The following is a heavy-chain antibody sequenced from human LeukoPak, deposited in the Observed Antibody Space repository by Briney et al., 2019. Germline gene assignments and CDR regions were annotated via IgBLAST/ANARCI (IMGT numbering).Heavy chain of an antibody. J-gene: IGHJ4*02. CDR3: ARDQGLATVNFGY. V-gene: IGHV3-48*03. Sequence: GGSLRLSCAASGFTFSSYEMNWVRQAPGKGLEWVSYISSSGSTIYYADSVKGRFTISRDNAKNSLYLQMNSLRAEDTAVYYCARDQGLATVNFGYWGQGTLVTVSS. CDR2: ISSSGSTI. CDR1: GFTFSSYE. D-gene: IGHD4-11*01.